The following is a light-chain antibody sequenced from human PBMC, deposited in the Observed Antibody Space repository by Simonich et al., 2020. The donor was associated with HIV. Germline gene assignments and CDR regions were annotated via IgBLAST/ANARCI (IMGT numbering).Light chain of an antibody. CDR2: WAS. CDR3: QQYYSAPVT. CDR1: QSVLYSSNNNNY. Sequence: DIVMTQSPDSLAVSLGERATINCKSSQSVLYSSNNNNYLAWYQQKPGQPPKLLIYWASTRESGVPDRFSGSGSGTDFTLTISNLQAEDVAVYYCQQYYSAPVTFGPGTKVDMK. V-gene: IGKV4-1*01. J-gene: IGKJ3*01.